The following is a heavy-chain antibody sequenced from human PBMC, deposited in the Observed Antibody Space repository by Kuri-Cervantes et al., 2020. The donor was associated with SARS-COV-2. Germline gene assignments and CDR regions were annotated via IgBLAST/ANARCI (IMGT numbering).Heavy chain of an antibody. Sequence: GESLKISCAASGFTFSSYWMSWVRQAPGKGLEWVANIKQDGSEKYYVDSVKGRFTISRDNAKNSLYLQMNSLRAEDTAVYYCARVGYDFWSGPNWFDPWGQGTLVTVSS. CDR2: IKQDGSEK. V-gene: IGHV3-7*01. CDR1: GFTFSSYW. J-gene: IGHJ5*02. CDR3: ARVGYDFWSGPNWFDP. D-gene: IGHD3-3*01.